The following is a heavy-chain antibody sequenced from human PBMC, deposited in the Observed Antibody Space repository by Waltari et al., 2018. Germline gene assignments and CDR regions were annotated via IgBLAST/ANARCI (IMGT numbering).Heavy chain of an antibody. CDR3: AGYQYYYDSSGYYYAFDY. D-gene: IGHD3-22*01. V-gene: IGHV1-69*05. CDR2: ISPIFGQA. J-gene: IGHJ4*02. CDR1: VGTFSSYA. Sequence: QVQLVQSGAEVKKTGSSVKVSCKASVGTFSSYAISWVRQAPGQGLEWMGGISPIFGQASYAQKFQGRVKITTDESTSTAYMELSSLRSEDTAVYYCAGYQYYYDSSGYYYAFDYWGQGTLVTVSS.